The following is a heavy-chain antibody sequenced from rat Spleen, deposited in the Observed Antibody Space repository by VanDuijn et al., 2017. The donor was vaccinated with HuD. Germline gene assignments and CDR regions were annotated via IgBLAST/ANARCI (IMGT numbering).Heavy chain of an antibody. V-gene: IGHV5-27*01. D-gene: IGHD1-10*01. Sequence: EVQLVESGGGLVQPGRSLKLSCAVSGFTFSHYYMAWVRQAPTKGLEWVAYISTGGGTTYYRDSVKGRFTISRDDAKSTLYLQMDSLRSEDTATYYCTTDLANNPFASWGQGTLVTVSS. CDR3: TTDLANNPFAS. CDR2: ISTGGGTT. J-gene: IGHJ3*01. CDR1: GFTFSHYY.